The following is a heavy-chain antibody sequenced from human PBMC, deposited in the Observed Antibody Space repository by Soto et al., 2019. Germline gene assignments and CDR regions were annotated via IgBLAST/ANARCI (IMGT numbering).Heavy chain of an antibody. V-gene: IGHV3-33*01. J-gene: IGHJ4*02. CDR1: GFTFSSYG. CDR2: IWYDGSNK. Sequence: QVQLVESGGGVVQPGRSLRLSCAASGFTFSSYGMHWVRQAPGKGLEWVAVIWYDGSNKYYADSVKGRFTISRDNSKNTLYLQMNSLRADDTAVYYCARARRGGATSPLVYWGQGTLVTVSS. D-gene: IGHD5-12*01. CDR3: ARARRGGATSPLVY.